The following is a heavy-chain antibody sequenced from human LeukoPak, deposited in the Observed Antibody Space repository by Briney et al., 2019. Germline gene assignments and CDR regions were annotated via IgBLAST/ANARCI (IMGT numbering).Heavy chain of an antibody. Sequence: GGSLRLSCAASGFTFSSYWMSWVRQAPGKGLEWVANIKKDGSEKYYVDSVKGRFTISRDNAKNSLYLQMNSLRAEVTAVYYCARISCGWYRHNWFDPWGQGTLVTVSS. V-gene: IGHV3-7*01. CDR1: GFTFSSYW. CDR3: ARISCGWYRHNWFDP. J-gene: IGHJ5*02. CDR2: IKKDGSEK. D-gene: IGHD6-19*01.